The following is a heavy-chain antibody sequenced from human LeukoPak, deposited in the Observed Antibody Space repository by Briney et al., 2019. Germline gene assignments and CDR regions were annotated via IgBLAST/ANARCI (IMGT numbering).Heavy chain of an antibody. D-gene: IGHD2-15*01. CDR1: GFTFGDYY. CDR2: ISSSSSYI. CDR3: ARGVVAAEYAFDI. J-gene: IGHJ3*02. Sequence: PGGSLRLSCAASGFTFGDYYMSWIRQAPGKGLEWVSSISSSSSYIYYADSVKGRFTISRDNAKNSLYLQMNSLRAEDTAVYYCARGVVAAEYAFDIWGQGTMVTVSS. V-gene: IGHV3-11*06.